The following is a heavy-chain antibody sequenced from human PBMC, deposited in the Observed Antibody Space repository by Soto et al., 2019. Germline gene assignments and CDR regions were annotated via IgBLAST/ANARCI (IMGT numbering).Heavy chain of an antibody. Sequence: EVQLVESGGGLVKPGGSLRLSCAASGFTFSNAWMSWVRQAPGKGLEWVGRIKSKTDGGTTDYAAPVKGRFTISRDDSKNTLYLQMNSLKTEDTAVYYCSTDIVVVTAAIRGYWGQGTLVTVSS. V-gene: IGHV3-15*01. D-gene: IGHD2-2*01. CDR2: IKSKTDGGTT. CDR1: GFTFSNAW. J-gene: IGHJ4*02. CDR3: STDIVVVTAAIRGY.